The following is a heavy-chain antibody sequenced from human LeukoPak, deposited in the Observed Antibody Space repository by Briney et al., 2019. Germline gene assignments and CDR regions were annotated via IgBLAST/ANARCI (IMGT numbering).Heavy chain of an antibody. J-gene: IGHJ5*02. D-gene: IGHD3-10*01. Sequence: GGSLRLSCTASGFTFGDFAMSWFRQAPGKGLEWVGFIRSEAYGGTTEYAASVKGRFTISRDDSKSIAYLQMNSLKTEDTAVYYCTVVNYGSGSYPLGSWGQGTLVTVSS. V-gene: IGHV3-49*03. CDR1: GFTFGDFA. CDR2: IRSEAYGGTT. CDR3: TVVNYGSGSYPLGS.